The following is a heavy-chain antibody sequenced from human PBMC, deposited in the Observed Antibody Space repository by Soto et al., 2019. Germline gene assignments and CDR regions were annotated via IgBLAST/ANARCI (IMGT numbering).Heavy chain of an antibody. CDR3: ARGGQRVQIYYDFWSGYPVYGMDV. J-gene: IGHJ6*02. CDR2: INHSGSI. V-gene: IGHV4-34*01. CDR1: GGSFSGYY. D-gene: IGHD3-3*01. Sequence: QVQLQQWGAGLLKPSETLSLTCAVYGGSFSGYYWSWIRQPPGKGLEWIGEINHSGSINYNPSLKGRVTISVDTSKNQFSLKLSSVTAADTAVYYCARGGQRVQIYYDFWSGYPVYGMDVRGQGTTVTVSS.